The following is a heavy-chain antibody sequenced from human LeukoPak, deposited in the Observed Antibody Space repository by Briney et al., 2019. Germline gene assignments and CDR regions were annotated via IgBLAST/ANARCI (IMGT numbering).Heavy chain of an antibody. Sequence: PGRSLRLSCAASGFTFSSYAMHWVRQAPGKGLEWGAVISYDGSNKYYADSVKGRFTISRDNSKNTLYLQMNSLRAEDTAVYYCARLTMVRGVLFDYWGQGTLVTVSS. D-gene: IGHD3-10*01. CDR2: ISYDGSNK. CDR3: ARLTMVRGVLFDY. CDR1: GFTFSSYA. J-gene: IGHJ4*02. V-gene: IGHV3-30*04.